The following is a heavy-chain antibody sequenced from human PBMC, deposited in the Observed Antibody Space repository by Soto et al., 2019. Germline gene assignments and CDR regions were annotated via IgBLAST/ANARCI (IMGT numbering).Heavy chain of an antibody. J-gene: IGHJ6*02. Sequence: GASVKVTCKACGGTFSSYAISWVRQAPGQGLEWMGGIIPIFGTANYAQKFQGRVTITADESTSTAYMELSSLRSEDTAVYYCARSYYDSSGYYADYYYGMDVWGQGTTVTVS. D-gene: IGHD3-22*01. CDR2: IIPIFGTA. V-gene: IGHV1-69*13. CDR3: ARSYYDSSGYYADYYYGMDV. CDR1: GGTFSSYA.